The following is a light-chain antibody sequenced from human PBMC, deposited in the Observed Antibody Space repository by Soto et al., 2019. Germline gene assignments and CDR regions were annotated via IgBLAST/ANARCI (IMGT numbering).Light chain of an antibody. CDR3: QQYNSYPWT. Sequence: DIQMTQSPPTLSASVGERVTITCRASQSILSWLAWYQHKPGKAPKLLIYKASSLESGVPSRFSGSGSGTEFTLTISSLQPDDFATYYCQQYNSYPWTFGQGTKVDI. V-gene: IGKV1-5*03. CDR1: QSILSW. CDR2: KAS. J-gene: IGKJ1*01.